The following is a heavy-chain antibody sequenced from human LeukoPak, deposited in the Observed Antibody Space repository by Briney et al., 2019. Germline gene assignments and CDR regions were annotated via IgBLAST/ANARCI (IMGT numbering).Heavy chain of an antibody. CDR1: GFTFSSYN. Sequence: GGSLRLSCAASGFTFSSYNMNWVRQAPGKGLEWVSSISSSRYIYYADSVKGRFTISRDNAKNSLYLQMNSLRAEDTAVYYCARDPPSFQHWGQGTLVTVSS. V-gene: IGHV3-21*01. J-gene: IGHJ1*01. CDR2: ISSSRYI. CDR3: ARDPPSFQH.